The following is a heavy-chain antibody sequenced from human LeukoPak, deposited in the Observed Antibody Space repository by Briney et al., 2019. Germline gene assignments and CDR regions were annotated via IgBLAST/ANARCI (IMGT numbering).Heavy chain of an antibody. Sequence: SETLSLTYTVSGGSISSYYWSWIRQPPGKGLEWIGCFYNSGSTNYNPSLKSRVTISVDTSKNQFSLKLSSVTAADTAVYYCARGRWFGRWGQGTLVTVSS. CDR1: GGSISSYY. CDR2: FYNSGST. CDR3: ARGRWFGR. V-gene: IGHV4-59*12. J-gene: IGHJ5*02.